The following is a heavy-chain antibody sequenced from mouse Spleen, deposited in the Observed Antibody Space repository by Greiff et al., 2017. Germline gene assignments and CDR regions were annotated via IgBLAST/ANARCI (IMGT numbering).Heavy chain of an antibody. V-gene: IGHV1-82*01. CDR2: IYPGDGDT. D-gene: IGHD1-1*01. Sequence: VQLQQSGPELVKPGASVKISCKASGYAFSSSWMNWVKQRPGKGLEWIGRIYPGDGDTNYNGKFKGKATLTADKSSSTAYFCARFYITTVVATRAMDYWGQGTSVTVSS. CDR3: DY. J-gene: IGHJ4*01. CDR1: GYAFSSSW.